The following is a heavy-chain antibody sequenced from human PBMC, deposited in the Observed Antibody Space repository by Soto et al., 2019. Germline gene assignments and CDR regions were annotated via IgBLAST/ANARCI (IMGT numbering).Heavy chain of an antibody. V-gene: IGHV3-30*03. D-gene: IGHD1-26*01. Sequence: QVQLVESGGGVVQPGRSLRLSCAASGFTFSANALHWVRQAPGKGLEWVAFISYDGSSKHYAVSVKGRFTISRDNSKNTLYLEMNSLRTEDTAVYYCARRVGDNDYWGQGTLVTVSS. J-gene: IGHJ4*02. CDR3: ARRVGDNDY. CDR1: GFTFSANA. CDR2: ISYDGSSK.